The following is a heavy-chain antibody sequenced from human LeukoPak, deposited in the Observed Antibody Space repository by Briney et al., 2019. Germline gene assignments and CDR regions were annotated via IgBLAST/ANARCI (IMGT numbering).Heavy chain of an antibody. CDR2: INPGIFTT. CDR3: ARDWAHGSFDL. J-gene: IGHJ4*02. V-gene: IGHV1-46*01. CDR1: GYPFTACS. Sequence: ASVKVSCKALGYPFTACSLHWVRQAPGQGPEWMAIINPGIFTTTYAQKLQDRITVTSDTSTATVYMELRSLRLEDTAVYFCARDWAHGSFDLWGQGTLVTVSS. D-gene: IGHD3-16*01.